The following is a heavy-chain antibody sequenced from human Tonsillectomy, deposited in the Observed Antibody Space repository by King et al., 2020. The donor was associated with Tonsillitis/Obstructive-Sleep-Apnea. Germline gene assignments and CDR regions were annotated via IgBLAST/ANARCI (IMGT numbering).Heavy chain of an antibody. Sequence: QLVQSGAEVKTPGASVKVSCKASGYTFTRYYIHWVRQARGQGLEWMGIINPSSGVTTYAQKFQGRVSMTTDTSAGKGYLHLSSLRSEDTAVYYCARDDTVGRYIDSWGQGTLVTVSS. D-gene: IGHD1-14*01. V-gene: IGHV1-46*01. CDR2: INPSSGVT. CDR1: GYTFTRYY. CDR3: ARDDTVGRYIDS. J-gene: IGHJ4*02.